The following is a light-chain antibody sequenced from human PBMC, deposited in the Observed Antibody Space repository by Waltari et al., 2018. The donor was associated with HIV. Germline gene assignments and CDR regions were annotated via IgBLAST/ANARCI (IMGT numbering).Light chain of an antibody. CDR1: SSNIGKNS. J-gene: IGLJ1*01. CDR2: INS. Sequence: QSVLTQPPSASGTPGQRVTISCSGSSSNIGKNSVHWYQQLPGAAPKVLIYINSQRPSGGPDRFSGSKSGTSAALAISGLHSEDEADYYCEAWDDTLNGFVFGTGTRVTVL. V-gene: IGLV1-44*01. CDR3: EAWDDTLNGFV.